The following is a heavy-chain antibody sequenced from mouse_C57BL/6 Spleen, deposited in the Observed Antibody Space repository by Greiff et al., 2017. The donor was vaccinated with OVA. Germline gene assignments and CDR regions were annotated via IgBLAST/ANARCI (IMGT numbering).Heavy chain of an antibody. CDR3: TRNHDPYAMDY. Sequence: QVQLQQSGPGLVQPSQCLSITCTVSGFSLTSYGVHWVRQSPGKGLEWLGVIWSGGSTDYNAAFISRLSISKDNSKSQVFFKMSSLQADDTAIYCGTRNHDPYAMDYWGQGTPVTVSS. CDR1: GFSLTSYG. J-gene: IGHJ4*01. V-gene: IGHV2-2*01. CDR2: IWSGGST.